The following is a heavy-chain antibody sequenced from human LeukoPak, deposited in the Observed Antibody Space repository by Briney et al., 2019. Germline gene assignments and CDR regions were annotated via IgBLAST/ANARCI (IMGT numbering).Heavy chain of an antibody. CDR1: GYTFTSYA. J-gene: IGHJ6*03. D-gene: IGHD6-13*01. Sequence: ASVKVSCKASGYTFTSYAMHWVRQAPGQRLEWMGWINAGNGNTNYAQKLQGRVTMTTDTSTSTAYMELRSLRSDDTAVYYCARVHIAAAGLFYYYYYMDVWGKGTTVTVSS. CDR2: INAGNGNT. V-gene: IGHV1-3*01. CDR3: ARVHIAAAGLFYYYYYMDV.